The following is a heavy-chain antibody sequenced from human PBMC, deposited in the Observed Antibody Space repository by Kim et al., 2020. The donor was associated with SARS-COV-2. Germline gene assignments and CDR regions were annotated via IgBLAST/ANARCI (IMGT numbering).Heavy chain of an antibody. V-gene: IGHV3-53*01. J-gene: IGHJ4*02. D-gene: IGHD2-21*02. CDR3: QLNIVVVTMTFDY. CDR1: GFTVSSNY. CDR2: IYSGGST. Sequence: GGSLRLSCAASGFTVSSNYMSWVRQAPGKGLEWVSVIYSGGSTYYADSVKGRFTISRDNSKNTLYLQMNSLRAEDTAVYYCQLNIVVVTMTFDYWGQGTLVTVSS.